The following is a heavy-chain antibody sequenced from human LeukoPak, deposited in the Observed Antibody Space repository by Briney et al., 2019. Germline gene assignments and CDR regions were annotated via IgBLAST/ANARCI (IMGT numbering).Heavy chain of an antibody. CDR1: GFTFRNYN. V-gene: IGHV3-21*01. CDR2: ISTSDSYM. Sequence: GGSLRLSCSASGFTFRNYNMNWVRQAPGKGLEWVSSISTSDSYMFYADSVKGRFTISRDNVKNSLYLQMNSLRGEDAAVYYCVRGGYCSGTSCAHYDGMDVWGQGTTVTVSS. J-gene: IGHJ6*02. D-gene: IGHD2-2*01. CDR3: VRGGYCSGTSCAHYDGMDV.